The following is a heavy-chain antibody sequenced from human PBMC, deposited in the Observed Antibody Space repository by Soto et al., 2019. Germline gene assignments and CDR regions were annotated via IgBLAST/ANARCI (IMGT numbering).Heavy chain of an antibody. CDR1: GYTFTSYG. D-gene: IGHD3-3*01. Sequence: ASVKVSCKASGYTFTSYGISWVRQAPGQGLEWMGWISAYNGNTNYAQKLQGRVTMTTDTSTSTAYMELRSLRSDDTAVYYCAGGREWGCYDFWSGCDDCYMDVWGKGTTVTVSS. CDR3: AGGREWGCYDFWSGCDDCYMDV. V-gene: IGHV1-18*01. J-gene: IGHJ6*03. CDR2: ISAYNGNT.